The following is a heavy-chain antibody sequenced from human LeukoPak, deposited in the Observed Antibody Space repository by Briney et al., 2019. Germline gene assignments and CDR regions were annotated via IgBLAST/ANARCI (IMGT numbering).Heavy chain of an antibody. V-gene: IGHV1-24*01. D-gene: IGHD2-2*01. CDR2: FDPEDGET. Sequence: GASVKVSCKVSGHTLTELSMHWVRQAPGKGLEWMGGFDPEDGETIYAQKFQGRVTMTEDTSTDTAYMELSSLRSEDTVVYYCATSWRGCSSTSCLFDYWGQGTLVTVSS. J-gene: IGHJ4*02. CDR3: ATSWRGCSSTSCLFDY. CDR1: GHTLTELS.